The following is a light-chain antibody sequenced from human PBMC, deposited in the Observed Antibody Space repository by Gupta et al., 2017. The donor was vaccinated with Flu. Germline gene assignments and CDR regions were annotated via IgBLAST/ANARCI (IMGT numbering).Light chain of an antibody. V-gene: IGKV4-1*01. Sequence: DIVRTPSPDSLAVSPGERATINSKSSQSVLYSSNNKNYLAWYQQKPGQPPKLLIYWASTRESGVPDRFSGSGSGTDFTLTISSLQAEDVAVYYCQQYYSTPYSFGQGTKLEIK. J-gene: IGKJ2*03. CDR3: QQYYSTPYS. CDR1: QSVLYSSNNKNY. CDR2: WAS.